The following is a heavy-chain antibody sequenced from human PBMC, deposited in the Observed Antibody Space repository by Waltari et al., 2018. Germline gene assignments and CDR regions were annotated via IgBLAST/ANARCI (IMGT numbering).Heavy chain of an antibody. CDR1: GFTFSSYS. CDR3: ARLGVSHFDY. CDR2: ISATIRSI. V-gene: IGHV3-48*04. Sequence: EILVVESGGGLVQPGGSLRLSCAASGFTFSSYSMPWVRQAPGKVLEWFSYISATIRSIYYADSGKGRFTISRDNAQNSLYLQMNSLRAEDTALYYCARLGVSHFDYWGQGTLVTVSS. D-gene: IGHD1-26*01. J-gene: IGHJ4*02.